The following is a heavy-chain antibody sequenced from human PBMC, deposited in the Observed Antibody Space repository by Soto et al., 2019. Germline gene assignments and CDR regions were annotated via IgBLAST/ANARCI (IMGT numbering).Heavy chain of an antibody. CDR3: ARDDRTSGNYVWFDP. V-gene: IGHV1-2*02. D-gene: IGHD1-26*01. Sequence: ASVKVSCKASGYTFTGYYMHWVRQAPGQGLEWMGWINPNSGGTNYAQKFQGRVTMTRDTSISTAYMELSRLKSDDTAMYYCARDDRTSGNYVWFDPWSQGTLVTVSS. CDR2: INPNSGGT. J-gene: IGHJ5*02. CDR1: GYTFTGYY.